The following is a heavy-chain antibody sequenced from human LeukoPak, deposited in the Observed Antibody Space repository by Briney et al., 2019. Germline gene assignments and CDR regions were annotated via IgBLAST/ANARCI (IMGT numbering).Heavy chain of an antibody. CDR3: AGGSGWITGD. CDR2: IKQDGSET. CDR1: GFTFGSYW. J-gene: IGHJ4*01. D-gene: IGHD1-14*01. V-gene: IGHV3-7*03. Sequence: GGSLRLSCSASGFTFGSYWMNWVRQAPGKGPEWVANIKQDGSETNYVDSVKGRFIISKDNAKKSLYLKMNSLRVDDTAVYYCAGGSGWITGDWGHGTLVTVSS.